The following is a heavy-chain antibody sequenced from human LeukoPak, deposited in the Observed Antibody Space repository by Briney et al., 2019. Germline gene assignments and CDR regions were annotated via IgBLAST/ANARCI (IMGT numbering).Heavy chain of an antibody. CDR3: AKTRGHDMDV. CDR2: ISGSAAGGGT. V-gene: IGHV3-23*01. Sequence: GGSLRLSCAASGFSFSTYGMSWVRQAPGKGLDWVSAISGSAAGGGTYYADSVKGRFTIARDSSQNTLYLLMSSLRAEDTAVYYCAKTRGHDMDVWGQGTTVIVSS. J-gene: IGHJ6*02. D-gene: IGHD3-16*01. CDR1: GFSFSTYG.